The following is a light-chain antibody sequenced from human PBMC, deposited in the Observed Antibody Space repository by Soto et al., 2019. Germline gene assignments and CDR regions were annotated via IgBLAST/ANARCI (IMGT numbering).Light chain of an antibody. V-gene: IGLV1-44*01. CDR1: SSNIGSNT. Sequence: QSVLTQPRSASGTPGQRVTISCSGSSSNIGSNTVNWYLQLPGTAPKLLIYSHNQRPSGVPDRFSGSKSGTSASLAISGLQSEDEADYYCAAWDDSLNGRLVFGTGTKVTVL. CDR2: SHN. J-gene: IGLJ1*01. CDR3: AAWDDSLNGRLV.